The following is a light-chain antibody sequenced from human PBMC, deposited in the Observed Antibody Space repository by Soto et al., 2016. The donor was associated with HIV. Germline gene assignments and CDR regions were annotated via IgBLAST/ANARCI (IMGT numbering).Light chain of an antibody. J-gene: IGLJ2*01. Sequence: SYDLTQPPSVSVSPGQTATLTCSGDKLGDRYVCWYQQKPDQSPMMVIYEDTKRPSGIPERFSGSNSGNTATLTINGTQAMDEADYYCQTWDSNTEGVVFGGGTQADRP. CDR2: EDT. CDR1: KLGDRY. CDR3: QTWDSNTEGVV. V-gene: IGLV3-1*01.